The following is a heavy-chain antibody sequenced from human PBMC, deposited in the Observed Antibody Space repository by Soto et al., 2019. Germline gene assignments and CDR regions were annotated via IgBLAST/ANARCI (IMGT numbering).Heavy chain of an antibody. J-gene: IGHJ4*02. D-gene: IGHD5-18*01. V-gene: IGHV3-53*01. CDR2: IYLGGNT. CDR3: ATGVDTAKAGY. CDR1: GFTVSSNH. Sequence: VQLVESGGGLIQPGGSLRLSCAASGFTVSSNHMTWVRQPPGGGPGWVSTIYLGGNTFYADSVKGRFTISRDSSKNMLYLQMNSLRAEDTAVYYCATGVDTAKAGYWGQGTLVTVSS.